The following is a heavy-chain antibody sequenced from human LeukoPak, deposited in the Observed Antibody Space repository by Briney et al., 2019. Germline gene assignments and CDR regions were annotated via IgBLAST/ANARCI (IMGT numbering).Heavy chain of an antibody. J-gene: IGHJ4*02. CDR2: ISAYNGNT. CDR1: GYTFSGYY. CDR3: ARDRYYDSSGYYDY. D-gene: IGHD3-22*01. V-gene: IGHV1-18*04. Sequence: ASVKVSCKASGYTFSGYYLHWVRQAPGQGLEWMGWISAYNGNTNYAQKLQGRVTMTTDTSTSTAYMELRSLRSDDTAVYYCARDRYYDSSGYYDYWGQGTLVTVSS.